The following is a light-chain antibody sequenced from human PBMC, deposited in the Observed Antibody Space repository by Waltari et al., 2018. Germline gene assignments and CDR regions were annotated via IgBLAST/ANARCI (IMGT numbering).Light chain of an antibody. V-gene: IGKV3-15*01. CDR2: GAS. CDR1: QSVDSN. Sequence: EIVMTQSPATLSVSPGERATLSCRASQSVDSNLAWYQQEPGQPPRLLIYGASIRATGIPARFSGSCSGTEFTLTISSLQSEDFAVYYCQQYNSWPPWTFGQGTKVDIK. CDR3: QQYNSWPPWT. J-gene: IGKJ1*01.